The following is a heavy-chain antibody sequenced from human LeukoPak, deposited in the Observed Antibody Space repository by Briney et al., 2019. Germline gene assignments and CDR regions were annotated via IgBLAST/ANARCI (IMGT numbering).Heavy chain of an antibody. CDR1: GGSISSSSYY. CDR3: ARGTFDI. J-gene: IGHJ3*02. CDR2: INYSGST. Sequence: TSETLSLTCTVSGGSISSSSYYWDWIRQPPGKGLEWIGEINYSGSTNYVPSLKSRVSISVDTSKNQFSLRLSSVTAADTAVYYCARGTFDIWGQGTMVTVSS. V-gene: IGHV4-39*07.